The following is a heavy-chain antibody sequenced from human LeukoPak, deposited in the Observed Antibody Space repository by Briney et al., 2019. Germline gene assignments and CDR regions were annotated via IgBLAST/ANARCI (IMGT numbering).Heavy chain of an antibody. CDR3: ASQREQWLARNEFDY. D-gene: IGHD6-19*01. J-gene: IGHJ4*02. CDR1: GFTFSSYA. V-gene: IGHV3-23*01. Sequence: GGSLRLSCAASGFTFSSYAMSGVRQARGKGVEGGSAISDSCGSTYYADSARGRLTISRDNSKNTLYLQMNSLRAEDTAVYYCASQREQWLARNEFDYWGQGTLVTVSS. CDR2: ISDSCGST.